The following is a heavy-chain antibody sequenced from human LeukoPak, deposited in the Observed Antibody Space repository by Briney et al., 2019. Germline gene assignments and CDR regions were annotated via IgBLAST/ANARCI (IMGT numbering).Heavy chain of an antibody. D-gene: IGHD3-22*01. CDR2: IYSGGST. Sequence: PGGSLRLSCAASGFTVSSNYMSWVRQAPGKGLEWVSVIYSGGSTYYADSVKGRFTISRDNSKNTLYLQMNSLRAEDTAVYYCARPNYYDSSGYVEVWGQGTTVTVSS. CDR1: GFTVSSNY. V-gene: IGHV3-66*01. CDR3: ARPNYYDSSGYVEV. J-gene: IGHJ6*02.